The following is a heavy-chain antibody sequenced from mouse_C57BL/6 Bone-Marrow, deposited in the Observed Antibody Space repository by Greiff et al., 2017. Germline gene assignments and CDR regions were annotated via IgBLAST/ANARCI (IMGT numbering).Heavy chain of an antibody. J-gene: IGHJ2*01. D-gene: IGHD2-9*01. Sequence: EVQRVESGGGLVKPGGSLKLSCAASGFTFSSYAMSWVRQTPEKWLEWVATISDGGSYTYYPDKVKGRFTIARDNAKNNLYLQLSHLKSEDTAVYYCARDLFLLRFDFDYWGQGTTHTVSS. CDR3: ARDLFLLRFDFDY. CDR1: GFTFSSYA. CDR2: ISDGGSYT. V-gene: IGHV5-4*01.